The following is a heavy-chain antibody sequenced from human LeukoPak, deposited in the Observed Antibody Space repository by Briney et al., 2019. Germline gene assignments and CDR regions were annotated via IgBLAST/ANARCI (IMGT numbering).Heavy chain of an antibody. CDR2: IKQDGSEK. D-gene: IGHD2-15*01. V-gene: IGHV3-7*03. Sequence: GGSLGLSCAASGFTFSSYWMSWVRQAPGKGLEWVANIKQDGSEKYYVDSVKGRFTISRDNAKNSLYLQMNSLRAEDTAVYYCARGLGYCSGGSCYSGFDYFDYWGQGTLVTVSS. CDR3: ARGLGYCSGGSCYSGFDYFDY. J-gene: IGHJ4*02. CDR1: GFTFSSYW.